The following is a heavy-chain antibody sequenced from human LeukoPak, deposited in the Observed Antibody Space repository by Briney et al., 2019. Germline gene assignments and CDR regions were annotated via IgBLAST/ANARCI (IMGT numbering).Heavy chain of an antibody. CDR1: GFTFSSYA. D-gene: IGHD3-3*01. CDR2: ISYDGSNK. Sequence: PGGSLRLSCAASGFTFSSYAMHWVRQAPGKGLEWVAVISYDGSNKYYADSVKGRFTISRDNSKNTLYLQMNSLRAEDTAVYYCARDYWSLDYWGQGTLVTVSS. CDR3: ARDYWSLDY. J-gene: IGHJ4*02. V-gene: IGHV3-30-3*01.